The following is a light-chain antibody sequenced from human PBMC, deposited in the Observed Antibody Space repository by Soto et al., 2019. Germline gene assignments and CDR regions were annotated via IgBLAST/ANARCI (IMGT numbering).Light chain of an antibody. J-gene: IGKJ4*01. CDR3: LQDHEHLT. Sequence: IQMTQSPSSLSASVGDRVTITCQATQDIRKYLNWYQQKPGKAPKLLIYAASTLQSGVPSKFSGSGSGTYFTLTISSLQAEDSASYYCLQDHEHLTFGGGTKVDIK. CDR2: AAS. V-gene: IGKV1-6*01. CDR1: QDIRKY.